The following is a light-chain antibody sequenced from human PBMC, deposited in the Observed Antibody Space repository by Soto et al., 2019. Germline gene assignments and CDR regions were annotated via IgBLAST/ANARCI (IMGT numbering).Light chain of an antibody. CDR2: EGS. Sequence: QSALTQPASVSGSPGQSITISCTGTSSDVGSYNLVSWYQQHPGKAPKLMIYEGSKRPSGVSNRFSGSESGNTASLTISGLQAEDEADYYCCSYAGSSTPSVVFGGGTKLTVL. V-gene: IGLV2-23*01. CDR3: CSYAGSSTPSVV. CDR1: SSDVGSYNL. J-gene: IGLJ2*01.